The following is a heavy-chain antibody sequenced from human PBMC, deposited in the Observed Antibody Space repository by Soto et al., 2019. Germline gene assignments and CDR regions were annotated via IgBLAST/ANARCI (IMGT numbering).Heavy chain of an antibody. J-gene: IGHJ6*03. V-gene: IGHV4-4*02. Sequence: SETLSLTCAVSSGSISSSNWWSWVRQPPGKGLEWIGEIHHSGSTNYNPSLKSRVTISVDKYKNQFSLKLSSVIAADPAVYYCARYTVNYLGSGDFGAPKVYMGVWGKG. D-gene: IGHD3-3*01. CDR2: IHHSGST. CDR1: SGSISSSNW. CDR3: ARYTVNYLGSGDFGAPKVYMGV.